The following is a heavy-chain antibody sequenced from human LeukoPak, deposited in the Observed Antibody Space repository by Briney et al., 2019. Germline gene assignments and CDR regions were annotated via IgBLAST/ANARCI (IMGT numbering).Heavy chain of an antibody. CDR1: GYAFTTYG. CDR3: ARDAELRSLDF. Sequence: ASVKVSCKASGYAFTTYGISWVRQAPGQGLEWVGGISVYNGHTNYAQKLQGRVTVTTDTSTSTAYVELRSLRSDDTALYYCARDAELRSLDFWGQGTLVTVSS. J-gene: IGHJ4*02. D-gene: IGHD1-26*01. CDR2: ISVYNGHT. V-gene: IGHV1-18*01.